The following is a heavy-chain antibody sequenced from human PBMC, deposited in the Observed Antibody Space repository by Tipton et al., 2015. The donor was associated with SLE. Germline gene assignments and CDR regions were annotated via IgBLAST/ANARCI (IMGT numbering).Heavy chain of an antibody. Sequence: TLSLTYTVSGGSISSYYWSWIRQPPGKGLEWIGYIYYSGSTNYNPSLKSRVTISVDTSKNQFSLKLSSVTAADTAVYYCASDGDDSSGAFDIWGQGTMVTVSS. CDR1: GGSISSYY. CDR2: IYYSGST. V-gene: IGHV4-59*01. D-gene: IGHD3-22*01. J-gene: IGHJ3*02. CDR3: ASDGDDSSGAFDI.